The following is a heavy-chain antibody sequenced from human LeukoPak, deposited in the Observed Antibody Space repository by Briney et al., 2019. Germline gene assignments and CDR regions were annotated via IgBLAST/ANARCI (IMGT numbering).Heavy chain of an antibody. CDR1: GGSISSYY. CDR2: IYYSGST. J-gene: IGHJ6*03. CDR3: AASPIIPHYYYYYMDV. V-gene: IGHV4-59*01. D-gene: IGHD3-3*01. Sequence: PSETLSLTCTVSGGSISSYYWSWIRQPPGKGLEWIGYIYYSGSTNYNPSLKSRVTISVDTSKNQFSLKLSSVTAADTAVYYCAASPIIPHYYYYYMDVGGKGTAVTVS.